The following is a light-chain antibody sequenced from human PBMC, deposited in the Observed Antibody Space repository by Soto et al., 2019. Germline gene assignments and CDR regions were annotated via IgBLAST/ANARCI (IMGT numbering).Light chain of an antibody. CDR1: QSISSW. CDR3: QRYNSYSPT. CDR2: DAS. J-gene: IGKJ1*01. Sequence: DIQMTQSPSTLSASVGDRVTITCRASQSISSWLAWYQQKPGKAPKLLIYDASSLESGVPSRFSGSGSGTEFTLTISSLQPDDFATYYCQRYNSYSPTCGQGTKVDIK. V-gene: IGKV1-5*01.